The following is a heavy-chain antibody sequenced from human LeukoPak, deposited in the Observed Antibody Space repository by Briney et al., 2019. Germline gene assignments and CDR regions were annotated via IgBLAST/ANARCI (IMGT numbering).Heavy chain of an antibody. CDR2: VSGSGSST. CDR1: GFTFLSYA. J-gene: IGHJ4*02. V-gene: IGHV3-23*01. CDR3: AKHGVVSIAVVPSTTYFYY. D-gene: IGHD2-2*01. Sequence: GGSLRLSSVASGFTFLSYAMGWVRQAPGKGLERVSAVSGSGSSTYYADSVKGRCTISKDNTKNTLSLKTNSLRAEDTSVYYSAKHGVVSIAVVPSTTYFYYCGQGTLVTVTS.